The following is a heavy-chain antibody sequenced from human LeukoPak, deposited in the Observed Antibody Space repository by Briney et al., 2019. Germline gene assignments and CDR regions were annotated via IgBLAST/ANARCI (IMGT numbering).Heavy chain of an antibody. CDR1: GGSISSYY. Sequence: PSETLSLTCTVSGGSISSYYWSWIRQPPGKGLEWIGYIYYSGSTNYNPSLKSRVTISVDTSKNQFSLKLSSVTAADTAMYYCARVEFNWNFVDYWGQGTLVTVSS. CDR3: ARVEFNWNFVDY. V-gene: IGHV4-59*01. CDR2: IYYSGST. J-gene: IGHJ4*02. D-gene: IGHD1-7*01.